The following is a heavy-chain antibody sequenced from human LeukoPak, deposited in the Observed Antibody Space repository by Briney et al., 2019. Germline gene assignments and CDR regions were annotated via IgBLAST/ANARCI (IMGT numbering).Heavy chain of an antibody. D-gene: IGHD3-10*01. CDR1: GGSISSGDYY. Sequence: PSETLSLTCTVSGGSISSGDYYWSWIRQPPGKGLEWIGYIYYSGSTHYNPSLKSRITISVDTSKNQFSLKRSSVTAADTAVYYCASYYGSGSYPLFNYWGQGTLVTVSS. CDR2: IYYSGST. J-gene: IGHJ4*02. CDR3: ASYYGSGSYPLFNY. V-gene: IGHV4-30-4*01.